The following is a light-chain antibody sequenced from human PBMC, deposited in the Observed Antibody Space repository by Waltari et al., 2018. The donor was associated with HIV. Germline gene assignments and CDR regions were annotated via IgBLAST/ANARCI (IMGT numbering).Light chain of an antibody. V-gene: IGKV3-15*01. CDR2: GAA. CDR3: QQYNIRPRGNT. CDR1: QGVGSN. Sequence: DIVMTLSPAILSVSPGERVTLSCRASQGVGSNLAWYQQKVGQAPRLLIYGAATRAAEIPVRFSGSGSGTDFTLTIDSLQSEDFATYYCQQYNIRPRGNTFGQGTKLQIK. J-gene: IGKJ2*01.